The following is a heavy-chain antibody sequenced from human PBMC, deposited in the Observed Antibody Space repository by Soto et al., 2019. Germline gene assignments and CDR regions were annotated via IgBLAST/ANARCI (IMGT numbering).Heavy chain of an antibody. V-gene: IGHV3-21*01. CDR3: TRASTDY. J-gene: IGHJ4*02. Sequence: GGSLRLSCTASGFTFSSFFMNWVRQAPGKGPEWVSGIDTSGGVTNYADSLKGRFTISRDNAKNSLYLQMNSLRAEDTAVYYCTRASTDYWGQGTLVTVSS. D-gene: IGHD2-2*01. CDR2: IDTSGGVT. CDR1: GFTFSSFF.